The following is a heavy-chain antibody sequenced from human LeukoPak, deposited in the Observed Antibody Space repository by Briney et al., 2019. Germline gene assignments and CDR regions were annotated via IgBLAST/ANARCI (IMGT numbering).Heavy chain of an antibody. V-gene: IGHV1-2*06. J-gene: IGHJ4*02. CDR2: INPNSGGT. D-gene: IGHD3-22*01. CDR3: ARVLGYYDSSGN. CDR1: GYTFTGYY. Sequence: ASVKASCKASGYTFTGYYMHWVRQAPGQGLEWMGRINPNSGGTNYAQKFQGRVTMTRDTSISTAYMELSRLRSDDTAVYYCARVLGYYDSSGNWGQGTLVTVSP.